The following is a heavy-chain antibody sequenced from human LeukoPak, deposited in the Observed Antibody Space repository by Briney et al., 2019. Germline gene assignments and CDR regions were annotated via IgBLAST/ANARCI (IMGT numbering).Heavy chain of an antibody. Sequence: GGSLRLSCAASGFTFSSYWMHWVRQAPGKGLVWVSRINSDGSSTSYADSVKGRFTISRDNAKNTLYLQMNSLRAEDTAVYYCARDTIPGTYYYGSGVSMDVWGKGTTVTVSS. J-gene: IGHJ6*04. D-gene: IGHD3-10*01. CDR3: ARDTIPGTYYYGSGVSMDV. CDR1: GFTFSSYW. CDR2: INSDGSST. V-gene: IGHV3-74*01.